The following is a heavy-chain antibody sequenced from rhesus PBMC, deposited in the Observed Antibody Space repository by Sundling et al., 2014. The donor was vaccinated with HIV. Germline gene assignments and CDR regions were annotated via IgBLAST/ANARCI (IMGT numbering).Heavy chain of an antibody. V-gene: IGHV4-165*01. J-gene: IGHJ5-1*01. CDR3: ARASYDRGYSTVWYFDV. Sequence: QVQLQESGPGLVKPSETLSLTCAVSGGSISGFYWSWIRHPPGKGLEWIGFVGGSSGTTYYNPSLDSRVAISTDTARNQFSLHLTSVTAADTAIYYCARASYDRGYSTVWYFDVWGQGVLVTVSS. D-gene: IGHD3-28*01. CDR1: GGSISGFY. CDR2: VGGSSGTT.